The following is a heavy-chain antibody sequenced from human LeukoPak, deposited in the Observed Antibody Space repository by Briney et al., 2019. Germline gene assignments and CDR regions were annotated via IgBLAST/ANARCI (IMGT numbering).Heavy chain of an antibody. Sequence: GSLRLSCAASGFTFSSYWMSWVRQPPGKGLEWIGEINHSGSTNYNPSLKSRVTISVDTSKNQFSLKLSSVTAADTAVYYCARQPYSSGYYFSFDYWGQGTLVTVSS. J-gene: IGHJ4*02. D-gene: IGHD3-22*01. CDR2: INHSGST. CDR1: GFTFSSYW. CDR3: ARQPYSSGYYFSFDY. V-gene: IGHV4-34*01.